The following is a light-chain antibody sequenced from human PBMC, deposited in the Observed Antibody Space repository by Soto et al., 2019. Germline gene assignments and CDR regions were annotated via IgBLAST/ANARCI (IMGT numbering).Light chain of an antibody. CDR1: SSDVGTFNH. CDR2: DVS. V-gene: IGLV2-14*01. CDR3: SSYTTRNTWV. J-gene: IGLJ2*01. Sequence: QSALAQPASVSGSPGQSITISCTGASSDVGTFNHASWYQHHPGKAPKLLIYDVSYRPSVVSHRFSGSKSANTASLTISGLQAEDEAEYYCSSYTTRNTWVFGGGTKLTVL.